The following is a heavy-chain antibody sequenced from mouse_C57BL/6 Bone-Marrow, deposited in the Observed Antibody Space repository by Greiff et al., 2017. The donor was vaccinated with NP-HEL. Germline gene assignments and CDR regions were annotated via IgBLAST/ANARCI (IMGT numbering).Heavy chain of an antibody. CDR1: GFTFSDYG. CDR2: ISSGSSTI. Sequence: EVHLVESGGGLVKPGGSLKLSCAASGFTFSDYGMHWVRQAPEKGLEWVAYISSGSSTIYYADTVKGRFTISRDNAKNTLFLQMTSLRSEDTAMWYCARGSVVANWYFEVWGTGTTVTVSS. CDR3: ARGSVVANWYFEV. V-gene: IGHV5-17*01. J-gene: IGHJ1*03. D-gene: IGHD1-1*01.